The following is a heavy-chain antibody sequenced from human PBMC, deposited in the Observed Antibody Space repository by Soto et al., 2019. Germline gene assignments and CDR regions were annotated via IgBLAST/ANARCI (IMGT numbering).Heavy chain of an antibody. CDR1: GFTFTSFA. CDR3: AKGQGVGGIYSRDY. D-gene: IGHD1-26*01. Sequence: DVQLLESGGDLVQPGGSLSLSCAASGFTFTSFAMSWVRQAPGKGLEWVSTITASGANTYYTDSVKRRCTISRDNSRDTVSHQRTGRRSDDTAVYYWAKGQGVGGIYSRDYWGQGTVVTVSS. V-gene: IGHV3-23*01. J-gene: IGHJ4*02. CDR2: ITASGANT.